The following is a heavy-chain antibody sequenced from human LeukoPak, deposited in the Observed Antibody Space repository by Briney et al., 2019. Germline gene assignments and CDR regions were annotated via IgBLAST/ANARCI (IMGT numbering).Heavy chain of an antibody. CDR2: IYYSGST. CDR3: ARNTAMVPPYAFDI. Sequence: PSQTLSLTCTVSGGSISSGDYYWSWIRQPPGKGLEWIGYIYYSGSTYYNPSLKSRVTISVDTSKNQFSLKLSSVTAAGTAVYYCARNTAMVPPYAFDIWGQGTMVTVSS. V-gene: IGHV4-30-4*01. J-gene: IGHJ3*02. CDR1: GGSISSGDYY. D-gene: IGHD5-18*01.